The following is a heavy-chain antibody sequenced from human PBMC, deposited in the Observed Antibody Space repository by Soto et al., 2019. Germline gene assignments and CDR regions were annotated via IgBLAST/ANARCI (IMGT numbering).Heavy chain of an antibody. CDR2: VKQDGGEK. CDR1: GFIFSTYE. CDR3: AKGSMYYYGMDV. Sequence: TGGSLRLSCAASGFIFSTYEMSWVRQAPGKGLEWVAYVKQDGGEKYYVDSVKGRFSISRDNAKNSLYLQMNSLRAEDTAVYYCAKGSMYYYGMDVWGQGTTVTVSS. V-gene: IGHV3-7*03. J-gene: IGHJ6*02. D-gene: IGHD2-8*01.